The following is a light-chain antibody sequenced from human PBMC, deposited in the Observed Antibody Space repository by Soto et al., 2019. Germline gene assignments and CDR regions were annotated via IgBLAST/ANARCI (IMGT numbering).Light chain of an antibody. Sequence: EKVMTQSPAALSVSPGERATLSCRASQGVNSNLAWHLRKPGQAPRLLLYGASTRATGIPARFSGSASGTEFTLTISSLQSEDSAVYYCQQYNDCPLTFGGGTKVEIK. V-gene: IGKV3-15*01. CDR1: QGVNSN. CDR2: GAS. CDR3: QQYNDCPLT. J-gene: IGKJ4*01.